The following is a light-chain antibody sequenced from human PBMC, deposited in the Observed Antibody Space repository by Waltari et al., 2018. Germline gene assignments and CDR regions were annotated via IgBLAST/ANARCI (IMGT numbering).Light chain of an antibody. CDR3: QQYYTTPIT. CDR1: PETSNS. V-gene: IGKV1-NL1*01. CDR2: GAS. Sequence: DLQMTHSPSSLSASLGDRVTITCRASPETSNSLVSYHQTPGKAPRCLLYGASRWESGVPTRFRGSGSGTDYTLTLSSLQPEGFATFYGQQYYTTPITFGQGTRLEIK. J-gene: IGKJ5*01.